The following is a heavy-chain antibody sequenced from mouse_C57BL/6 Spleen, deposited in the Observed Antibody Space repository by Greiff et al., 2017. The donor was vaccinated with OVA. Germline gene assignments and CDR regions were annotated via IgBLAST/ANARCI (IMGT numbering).Heavy chain of an antibody. CDR1: GYSFTDYN. V-gene: IGHV1-39*01. CDR3: ARPLHYYGSSPYAMDY. CDR2: LNPNYGTT. Sequence: LVESGPELVKPGASVKISCKASGYSFTDYNMNWVKQSNGKSLEWIGVLNPNYGTTSYNQKFKGKATLTVDQSSSTAYMQLNSLTSEDSAVYYGARPLHYYGSSPYAMDYWGQGTSVTVSS. D-gene: IGHD1-1*01. J-gene: IGHJ4*01.